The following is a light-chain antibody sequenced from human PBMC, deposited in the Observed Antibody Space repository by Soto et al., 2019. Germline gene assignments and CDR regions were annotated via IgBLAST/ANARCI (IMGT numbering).Light chain of an antibody. J-gene: IGKJ4*01. V-gene: IGKV1-39*01. CDR2: VAS. CDR3: QQSYSTPLT. Sequence: DIQMTQSPSSLSASVGDRVTITCRASQSISSYLNWYQQKPGKAPKFLIYVASSLQSGVPSRFSGSGSGTDFTLTISSLQPEDFATYYCQQSYSTPLTFGGGTKGDSK. CDR1: QSISSY.